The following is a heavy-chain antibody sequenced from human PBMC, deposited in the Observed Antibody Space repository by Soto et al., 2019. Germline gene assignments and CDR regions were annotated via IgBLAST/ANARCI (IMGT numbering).Heavy chain of an antibody. CDR3: AKDGAPFYYDFWSGSTFLDY. Sequence: GGSLRLSCAASGFTFSSYGMHWVRQAPGKGLEWVAVISYDGSNKYYADSVKGRFTISRDNSKNTLYLQMNSLRAEDTAVYYCAKDGAPFYYDFWSGSTFLDYWGQGTLVTVSS. J-gene: IGHJ4*02. D-gene: IGHD3-3*01. CDR1: GFTFSSYG. CDR2: ISYDGSNK. V-gene: IGHV3-30*18.